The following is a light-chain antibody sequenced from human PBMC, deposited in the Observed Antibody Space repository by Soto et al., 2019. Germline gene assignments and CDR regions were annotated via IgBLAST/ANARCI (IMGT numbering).Light chain of an antibody. J-gene: IGLJ1*01. CDR1: NSDVGTHNL. CDR2: EGT. V-gene: IGLV2-23*01. CDR3: CSYALL. Sequence: QSVLTQPASVSGSPGQSITISCTGTNSDVGTHNLVSWYQQHPGKAPKLIIYEGTKRPSGVSNRFSGSKSGNTASLTISGLQAEDEADYYCCSYALLFGTGT.